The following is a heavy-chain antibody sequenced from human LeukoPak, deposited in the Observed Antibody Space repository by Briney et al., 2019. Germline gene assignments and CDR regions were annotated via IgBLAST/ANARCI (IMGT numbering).Heavy chain of an antibody. CDR1: GYTFTSSG. CDR2: ISAYNGNT. V-gene: IGHV1-18*01. J-gene: IGHJ5*02. CDR3: ARDPRIAAAGGEWFDP. D-gene: IGHD6-13*01. Sequence: ASVKVSCKASGYTFTSSGISWVRQAPGQGLEWMGWISAYNGNTNYAQKLQGRVTMTTDTSTSTAYMELRSLRSDDTAVYYCARDPRIAAAGGEWFDPWGQGTLVTVSS.